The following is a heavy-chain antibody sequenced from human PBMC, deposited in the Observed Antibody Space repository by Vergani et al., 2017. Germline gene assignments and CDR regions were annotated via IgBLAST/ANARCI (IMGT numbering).Heavy chain of an antibody. CDR1: GFTFSSYG. J-gene: IGHJ6*02. CDR3: ARESPYYYGMDV. Sequence: QVQLVESGGGVVQPGRSLRLSCAASGFTFSSYGMHWVRQAPGKGLEWVAVISYDGSNKYYADSVKGRFTISRDNSKNTLYLQMNSLRAEDTAVYYCARESPYYYGMDVWGQGTTVTVSS. V-gene: IGHV3-30*03. CDR2: ISYDGSNK.